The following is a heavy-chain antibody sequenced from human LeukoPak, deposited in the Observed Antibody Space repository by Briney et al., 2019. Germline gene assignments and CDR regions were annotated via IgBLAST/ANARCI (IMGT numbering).Heavy chain of an antibody. CDR2: IYYSGST. J-gene: IGHJ5*02. V-gene: IGHV4-39*01. Sequence: SETLSLTCTVSGGSISSSSYCWGWIRQPPGKGLEWIGSIYYSGSTYYNPSLKSRVTISVDTSKNQFSLKLSSVTAADTAVYYCARPSTGSGWYVPWFDPWGQGTLVTVSS. CDR3: ARPSTGSGWYVPWFDP. D-gene: IGHD6-19*01. CDR1: GGSISSSSYC.